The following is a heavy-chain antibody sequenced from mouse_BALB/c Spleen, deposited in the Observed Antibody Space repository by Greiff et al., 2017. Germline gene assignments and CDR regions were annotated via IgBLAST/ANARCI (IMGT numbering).Heavy chain of an antibody. J-gene: IGHJ4*01. D-gene: IGHD2-2*01. CDR1: GDSITSGY. CDR3: AREGWLREDAMDY. Sequence: EVQLQESGPSLVKPSQTLSLTCSVTGDSITSGYWNWIRKFPGNKLEYMGYISSSGSTYYNPSLKSRISITRDTSKNQYYLQLNSVTTEDTATYYCAREGWLREDAMDYWGQGTSVTVSS. V-gene: IGHV3-8*02. CDR2: ISSSGST.